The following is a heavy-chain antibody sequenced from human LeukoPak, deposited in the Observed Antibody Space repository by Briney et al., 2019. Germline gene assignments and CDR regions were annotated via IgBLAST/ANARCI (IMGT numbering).Heavy chain of an antibody. J-gene: IGHJ4*02. CDR3: ARGDYGDFRVFYTLFDY. CDR2: MYPGDSDT. CDR1: GYTFTNYW. V-gene: IGHV5-51*01. Sequence: GESLKISCKGSGYTFTNYWIGWVRQMPGKGLEWMGIMYPGDSDTRYSPSFQGQVTISADKSISTAYLQWSSLKASDTAMYYCARGDYGDFRVFYTLFDYWGQGTLITVSS. D-gene: IGHD4-17*01.